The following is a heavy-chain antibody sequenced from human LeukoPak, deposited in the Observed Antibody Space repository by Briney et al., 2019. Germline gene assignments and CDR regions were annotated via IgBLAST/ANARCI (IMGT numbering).Heavy chain of an antibody. D-gene: IGHD2-15*01. CDR3: TRGVATYYYYYYMDV. V-gene: IGHV3-49*04. CDR1: GFTFGDYA. CDR2: IRSKAYGGTT. J-gene: IGHJ6*03. Sequence: PGGSLRLSCTASGFTFGDYAMSWVRQAPGKGLEWVGFIRSKAYGGTTEYAASVKGRFTISRDDSKSIAYLQMNSLKTEDTAVYYCTRGVATYYYYYYMDVWGKGTTVTVSS.